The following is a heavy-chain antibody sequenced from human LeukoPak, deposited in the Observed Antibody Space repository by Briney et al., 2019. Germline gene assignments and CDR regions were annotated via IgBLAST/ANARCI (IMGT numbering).Heavy chain of an antibody. CDR2: IYYSGST. D-gene: IGHD2-2*01. J-gene: IGHJ5*02. V-gene: IGHV4-59*11. Sequence: PSETLSLTCTVSGGSISSRYWGWIRQPPGKGLEWIGYIYYSGSTNYNPSLKSRVTISVDTSKNQFSLKLSSVTAADTAVYYCAGQDIVVVPAAILSWFDPWGQGTLVTVSS. CDR3: AGQDIVVVPAAILSWFDP. CDR1: GGSISSRY.